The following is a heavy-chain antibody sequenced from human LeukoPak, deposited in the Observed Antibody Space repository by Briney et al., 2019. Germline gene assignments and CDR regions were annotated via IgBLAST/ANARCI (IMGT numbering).Heavy chain of an antibody. CDR1: GYTFTSYD. V-gene: IGHV1-8*01. J-gene: IGHJ6*02. CDR3: ARGVRSYSIPYYYYYGMDV. CDR2: MNPNSGNT. Sequence: ASVKVSCKASGYTFTSYDINWVRQATGQGLEWMGWMNPNSGNTGYAQKFQGRVTMTRNTSISTAYMGLSSLRSEDTAVYYCARGVRSYSIPYYYYYGMDVWGQGTTVTVSS. D-gene: IGHD3-10*01.